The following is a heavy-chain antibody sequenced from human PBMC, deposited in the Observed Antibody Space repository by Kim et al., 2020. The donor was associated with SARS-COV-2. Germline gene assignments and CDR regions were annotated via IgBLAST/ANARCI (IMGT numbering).Heavy chain of an antibody. J-gene: IGHJ2*01. V-gene: IGHV4-59*08. Sequence: SETLSLTCTVSGGSISSYYWSWIRQPPGKGLEWIGYIYYSGTTSYNPSLQSRLTISVDTSKNQFSLKLSSVTAADTAVYYCARHLTGWPWYFDLWGRGTLVTVSS. CDR2: IYYSGTT. D-gene: IGHD7-27*01. CDR1: GGSISSYY. CDR3: ARHLTGWPWYFDL.